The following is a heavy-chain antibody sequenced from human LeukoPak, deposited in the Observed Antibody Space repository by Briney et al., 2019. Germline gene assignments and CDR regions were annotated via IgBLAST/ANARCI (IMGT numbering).Heavy chain of an antibody. CDR2: IDASGNT. CDR1: GGSISGYH. Sequence: SETLSLTCTVSGGSISGYHWSWIRRSAGKGLEWIGRIDASGNTRHNPSLKSRVTMSVDTSNNQFSLKLNSVTAADTAVYFCARGMSAAYDYNWFDPWGEGTLVTVSS. V-gene: IGHV4-4*07. J-gene: IGHJ5*02. CDR3: ARGMSAAYDYNWFDP. D-gene: IGHD5-12*01.